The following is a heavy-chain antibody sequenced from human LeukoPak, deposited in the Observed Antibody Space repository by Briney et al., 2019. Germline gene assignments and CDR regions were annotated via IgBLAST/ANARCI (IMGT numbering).Heavy chain of an antibody. J-gene: IGHJ6*03. Sequence: GGSLRLSCAASGFTFDDYGMSWVRQAPGKGLEWGANIKQDGSEKYYVDSVKGRFTIARDNAKNSLYLQMNSLRAEDTAVYYCARVLAPTKVVPAAIVYYYYMDVWGKGTTVTVSS. D-gene: IGHD2-2*01. CDR1: GFTFDDYG. V-gene: IGHV3-7*01. CDR3: ARVLAPTKVVPAAIVYYYYMDV. CDR2: IKQDGSEK.